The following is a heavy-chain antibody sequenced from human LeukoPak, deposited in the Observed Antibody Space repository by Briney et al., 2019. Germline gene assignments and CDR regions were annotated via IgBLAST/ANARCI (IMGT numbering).Heavy chain of an antibody. Sequence: SETLSLTCTVSGGSISSYYWGWIRQPPGKGLEWIGSIYYSGSTYYNPSLKSRVTISVDTSKNQFSLKLSSVTAADTAVYYCARVDTAMASDWGQGTLVTVSS. V-gene: IGHV4-39*07. D-gene: IGHD5-18*01. CDR1: GGSISSYY. CDR2: IYYSGST. CDR3: ARVDTAMASD. J-gene: IGHJ4*02.